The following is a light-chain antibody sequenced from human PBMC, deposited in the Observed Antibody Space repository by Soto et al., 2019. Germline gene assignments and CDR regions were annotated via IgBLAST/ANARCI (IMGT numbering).Light chain of an antibody. Sequence: IVMTQSPATLSLSPGEKATLSCRASQSISNNFAWFQQKPGQVPRLLIYGASNRATGVSARFSGSGSGTEFTLTISTLPAEDFAVYYCLQYHYWWTFGQGTKVVIK. V-gene: IGKV3-15*01. CDR2: GAS. J-gene: IGKJ1*01. CDR1: QSISNN. CDR3: LQYHYWWT.